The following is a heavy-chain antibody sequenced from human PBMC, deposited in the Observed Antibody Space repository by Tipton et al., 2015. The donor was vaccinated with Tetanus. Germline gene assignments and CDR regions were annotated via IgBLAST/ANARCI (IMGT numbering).Heavy chain of an antibody. J-gene: IGHJ6*02. V-gene: IGHV4-59*01. CDR3: ARHGGRLAYYYYGMDV. D-gene: IGHD3-16*01. CDR2: IYYSGST. Sequence: LRLSCTVSGGSTSSYYWSWIRQPPGKGLEWIGYIYYSGSTNYNPSLKSRVTISVDTSKNQFSLNLSSVTAADTAVYYCARHGGRLAYYYYGMDVWGQGTTVTVSS. CDR1: GGSTSSYY.